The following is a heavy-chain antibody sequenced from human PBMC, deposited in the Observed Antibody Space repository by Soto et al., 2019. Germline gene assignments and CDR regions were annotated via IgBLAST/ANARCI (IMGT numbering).Heavy chain of an antibody. J-gene: IGHJ4*02. CDR1: GFTFSSYA. V-gene: IGHV3-64*01. Sequence: GGSLRLSCAASGFTFSSYAMHWVRQAPGKGLEYVSAISSNGGSTYYANSVKGRFTISRDNSKNTLYLQMGSLRAEDMAVYYCARSTDILTGYFDYWGQGTLVTVSS. CDR3: ARSTDILTGYFDY. D-gene: IGHD3-9*01. CDR2: ISSNGGST.